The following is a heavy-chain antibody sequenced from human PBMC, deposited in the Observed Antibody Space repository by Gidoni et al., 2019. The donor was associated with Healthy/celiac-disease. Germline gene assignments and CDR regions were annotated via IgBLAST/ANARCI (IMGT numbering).Heavy chain of an antibody. D-gene: IGHD6-19*01. V-gene: IGHV3-43*01. J-gene: IGHJ4*02. CDR3: AKGPQYSSGWYSLDY. Sequence: EVQLVASGGVVVQSGGSLRLFCAAPGFTFDDYTMHWVRQAPGKGLEWVSLISWDGGSTYYADSGKGRFTISRDNSKNSLYLQMNSLRTEDTALYYCAKGPQYSSGWYSLDYWGQGTLVTVSS. CDR2: ISWDGGST. CDR1: GFTFDDYT.